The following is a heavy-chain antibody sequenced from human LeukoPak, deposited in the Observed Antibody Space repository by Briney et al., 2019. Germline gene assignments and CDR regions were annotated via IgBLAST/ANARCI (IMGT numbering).Heavy chain of an antibody. D-gene: IGHD3-10*01. Sequence: GGSLRLSCAASGFAFSSYAMSWVRQAPGKGLEWVSAISGSGGSTYYADSVKGRFTISRDNSKNTLYLQMNGLRAEDTAVYYCAKAGAGRYSRQKTPFDYWGQGTLVTVSS. J-gene: IGHJ4*02. CDR1: GFAFSSYA. V-gene: IGHV3-23*01. CDR3: AKAGAGRYSRQKTPFDY. CDR2: ISGSGGST.